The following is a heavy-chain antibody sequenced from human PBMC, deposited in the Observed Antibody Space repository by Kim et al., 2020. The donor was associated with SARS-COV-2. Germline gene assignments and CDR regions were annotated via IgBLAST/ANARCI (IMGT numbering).Heavy chain of an antibody. Sequence: SETLSLTCTVSGGSISSSSDYWGWIRQPPGKGLEWIGSIYYSGRTYYNPSLKSRVTISVDTSKNQFSLNLTSVTAADTAVYYCARRGIAASASVKWFDPWGQGTLVTVAS. CDR3: ARRGIAASASVKWFDP. CDR2: IYYSGRT. CDR1: GGSISSSSDY. V-gene: IGHV4-39*01. J-gene: IGHJ5*02. D-gene: IGHD6-13*01.